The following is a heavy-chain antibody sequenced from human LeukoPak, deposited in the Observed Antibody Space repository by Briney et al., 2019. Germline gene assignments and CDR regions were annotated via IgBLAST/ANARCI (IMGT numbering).Heavy chain of an antibody. Sequence: SETLSLTCTVSGGSISSYYWSWIRQPPGKGLEWIGCIYYSGSTNYNPSLKSRVTISVDTSKNQFSLKLSSVTAADTAVYYCARSHSVWTSFGYWGRGTLVTVSS. CDR3: ARSHSVWTSFGY. D-gene: IGHD3/OR15-3a*01. CDR1: GGSISSYY. V-gene: IGHV4-59*01. J-gene: IGHJ4*02. CDR2: IYYSGST.